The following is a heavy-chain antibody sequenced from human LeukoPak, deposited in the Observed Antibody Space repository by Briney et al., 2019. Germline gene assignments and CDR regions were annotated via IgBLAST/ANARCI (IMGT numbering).Heavy chain of an antibody. V-gene: IGHV3-30*02. CDR1: GFTFSSYG. J-gene: IGHJ4*02. Sequence: GGSLRLSCAASGFTFSSYGMHWVRQAPGKGLEWVAFIRYDGSNKYYADSVKGRFTISRDNSKNTLYLQMNSLRAEDTAVYYCAKDHGWELLLLYYWGRGTLVTVSS. D-gene: IGHD1-26*01. CDR3: AKDHGWELLLLYY. CDR2: IRYDGSNK.